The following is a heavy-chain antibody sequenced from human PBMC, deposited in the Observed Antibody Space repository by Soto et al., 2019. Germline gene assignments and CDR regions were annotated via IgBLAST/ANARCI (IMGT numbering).Heavy chain of an antibody. Sequence: GEFLRICWKGSGDSFTNYGISWVRQMPGKGLEWMGRIDPSDSYTNYSPSFQGHVTISADKSISTAYLQWSSLKASDTAMYYCARQKTDTAMAPLGDYYYGMDVWGQGTTVTVSS. CDR3: ARQKTDTAMAPLGDYYYGMDV. V-gene: IGHV5-10-1*01. CDR1: GDSFTNYG. D-gene: IGHD5-18*01. J-gene: IGHJ6*02. CDR2: IDPSDSYT.